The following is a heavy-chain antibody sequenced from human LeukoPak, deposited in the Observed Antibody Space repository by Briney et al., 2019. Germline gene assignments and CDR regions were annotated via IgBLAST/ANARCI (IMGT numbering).Heavy chain of an antibody. CDR1: GGSISSSSYY. D-gene: IGHD6-13*01. V-gene: IGHV4-39*01. CDR2: IYYSGST. J-gene: IGHJ5*02. Sequence: PSETLSLTXTVSGGSISSSSYYWGWIRQPPGKGLEWIGSIYYSGSTYYNPSLKSRVTISVDTSKNQFSLKLSSVTAADTAVYYCAGRQQRSRGLGWFDPWGQGTLVTVSS. CDR3: AGRQQRSRGLGWFDP.